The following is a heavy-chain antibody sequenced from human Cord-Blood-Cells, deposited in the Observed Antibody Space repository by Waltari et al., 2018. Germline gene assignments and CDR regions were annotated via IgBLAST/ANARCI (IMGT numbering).Heavy chain of an antibody. D-gene: IGHD3-3*01. CDR2: IYHSGRT. J-gene: IGHJ4*02. Sequence: QVQLQESGPGLVKPSETLSLTCAVSGYSISSGYYWGWIRQPPGKGLEWIGSIYHSGRTYYNPSLKSRVTISVDTSKNQFSLKLSSVTAADTAVYYCARIEAYDFWSGYFDYWGQGTLVTVSS. CDR3: ARIEAYDFWSGYFDY. CDR1: GYSISSGYY. V-gene: IGHV4-38-2*01.